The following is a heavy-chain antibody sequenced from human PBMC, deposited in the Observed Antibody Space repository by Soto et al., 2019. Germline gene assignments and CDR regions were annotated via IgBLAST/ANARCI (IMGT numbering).Heavy chain of an antibody. J-gene: IGHJ6*02. V-gene: IGHV3-48*02. CDR1: GFTFSSYS. D-gene: IGHD6-13*01. CDR3: ARGGRGSSWPRRYYYGMDV. Sequence: EVQLVESGGGLVQPGGSLRLSCAASGFTFSSYSMNWVRQAPGKGLEWVSYISSSSSTIYYADSVKGRFTISRDNAKNSLYLQMNSLRDEDTAVYYCARGGRGSSWPRRYYYGMDVWGQGTTVTVSS. CDR2: ISSSSSTI.